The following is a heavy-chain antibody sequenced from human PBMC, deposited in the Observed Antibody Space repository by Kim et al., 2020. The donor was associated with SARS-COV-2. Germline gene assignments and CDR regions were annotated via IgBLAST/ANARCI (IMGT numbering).Heavy chain of an antibody. J-gene: IGHJ4*02. Sequence: IYYSGTTTYTPSLKSRVTISIDTSKNQFSLKLSSVTAADTAVYYCAKGLNWGQGTLVTVSS. CDR2: IYYSGTT. V-gene: IGHV4-39*01. CDR3: AKGLN.